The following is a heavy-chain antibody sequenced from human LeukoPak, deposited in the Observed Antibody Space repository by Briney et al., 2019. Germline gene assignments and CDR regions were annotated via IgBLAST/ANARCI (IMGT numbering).Heavy chain of an antibody. J-gene: IGHJ4*02. CDR3: ARVDAGFAHDY. CDR2: IYHSGST. D-gene: IGHD2-21*01. CDR1: GDSISSGHY. Sequence: SETLSLTCSVSGDSISSGHYWGWIRQPPGKGLESIGSIYHSGSTFYNPSVKSRVTISLDMSKNQFSLKLTSVTAADTAVYYCARVDAGFAHDYWGQGTLVTVSS. V-gene: IGHV4-38-2*02.